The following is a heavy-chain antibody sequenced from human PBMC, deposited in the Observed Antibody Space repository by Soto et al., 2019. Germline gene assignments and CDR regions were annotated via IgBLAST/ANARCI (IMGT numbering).Heavy chain of an antibody. CDR2: IYYSGST. Sequence: QLQLQESGPGLVKPSEALSLTCSVSGGSISSSSYYCGWIRQPPGKGLEWIGSIYYSGSTYYNPSLKCRFTICIYKSENQYSLQLSSLTAAETAVYYCARLEGLATISYYFDFWGQGTLVTVSS. D-gene: IGHD3-3*01. V-gene: IGHV4-39*01. CDR3: ARLEGLATISYYFDF. J-gene: IGHJ4*02. CDR1: GGSISSSSYY.